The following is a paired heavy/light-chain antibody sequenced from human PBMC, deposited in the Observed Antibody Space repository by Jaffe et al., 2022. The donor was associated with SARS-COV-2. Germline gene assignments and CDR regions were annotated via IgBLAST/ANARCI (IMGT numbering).Heavy chain of an antibody. CDR2: INTNTGNP. Sequence: QLQLVQSGSEWKNPGASVKVSCKASGYIFTRYAMNWVRQAPGQGLEWMGWINTNTGNPTYAQGFTGRFVFYLDTAVSTAYLQINSLKADDTAMYFCVATGPTNKLDYWGQGTRVTVSS. D-gene: IGHD2-2*01. CDR1: GYIFTRYA. J-gene: IGHJ4*02. CDR3: VATGPTNKLDY. V-gene: IGHV7-4-1*02.
Light chain of an antibody. J-gene: IGLJ2*01. Sequence: NFMLTQPHSVSESPGKTVTISCTGSSVSIASNYVQWYQQRPGSAPTTVIYDDNQKPSGVPDRFSGSVDSSSNSASLTISGLKTEDEADYYCQSYDSNYHVVFGGGTKLTVL. CDR3: QSYDSNYHVV. CDR2: DDN. V-gene: IGLV6-57*02. CDR1: SVSIASNY.